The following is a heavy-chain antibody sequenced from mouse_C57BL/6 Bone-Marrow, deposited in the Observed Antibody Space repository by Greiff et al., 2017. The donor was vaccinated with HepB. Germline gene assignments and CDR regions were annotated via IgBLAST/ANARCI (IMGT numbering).Heavy chain of an antibody. J-gene: IGHJ4*01. V-gene: IGHV5-15*01. D-gene: IGHD2-4*01. CDR2: ISNLAYSI. CDR1: GFTFSDYG. Sequence: EVQGVESGGGLVQPGGSLKLSCAASGFTFSDYGMAWVRQAPRKGPEWVAFISNLAYSIYYADTVTGRFTISRENAKKTLYLEMSSLRSEDTAMYYCERRDYDYDYAMDYWGQGTSVTVSS. CDR3: ERRDYDYDYAMDY.